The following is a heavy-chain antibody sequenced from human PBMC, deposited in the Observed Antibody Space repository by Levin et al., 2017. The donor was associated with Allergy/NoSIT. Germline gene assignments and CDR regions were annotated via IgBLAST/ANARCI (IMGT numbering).Heavy chain of an antibody. CDR1: EFTFSSYA. D-gene: IGHD3-22*01. V-gene: IGHV3-30-3*01. CDR2: ISYDGSNK. J-gene: IGHJ3*02. CDR3: ARDGPTYYYDSSGYSWGRAFDI. Sequence: GESLKISCAASEFTFSSYAMHWVRQAPGKGLEWVAVISYDGSNKYYADSVKGRFTISRDNSKNTLYLQMNSLRAEDTAVYYCARDGPTYYYDSSGYSWGRAFDIWGQGTMVTVSS.